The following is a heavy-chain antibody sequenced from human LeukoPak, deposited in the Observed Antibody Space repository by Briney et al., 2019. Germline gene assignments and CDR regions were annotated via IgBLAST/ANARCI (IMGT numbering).Heavy chain of an antibody. D-gene: IGHD3-10*01. Sequence: GESLQISCKGSGYSFTSYWIGWVRQMPGKGLEWMGIIYPGDSDTRYSPSFQGQVTISADKSISTAYLQWSSLKASDTAMYYCARRPGSYYGSGSYYFDYWGQGTLVTVSS. CDR1: GYSFTSYW. CDR3: ARRPGSYYGSGSYYFDY. CDR2: IYPGDSDT. V-gene: IGHV5-51*01. J-gene: IGHJ4*02.